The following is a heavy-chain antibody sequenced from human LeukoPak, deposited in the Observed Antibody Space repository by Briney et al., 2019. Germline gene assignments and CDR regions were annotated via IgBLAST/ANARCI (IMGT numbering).Heavy chain of an antibody. Sequence: GESLKISCKGSGYSFTSYWIGWVRQMPGKGLEWMGIIYPGDSDTRYSPSFQGQVTISADKSISTAYLQWSSLKASDTAMYYCARPQTYYYDSSGYRENYYFDYWGQGTLVTVSS. CDR3: ARPQTYYYDSSGYRENYYFDY. J-gene: IGHJ4*02. CDR2: IYPGDSDT. CDR1: GYSFTSYW. V-gene: IGHV5-51*01. D-gene: IGHD3-22*01.